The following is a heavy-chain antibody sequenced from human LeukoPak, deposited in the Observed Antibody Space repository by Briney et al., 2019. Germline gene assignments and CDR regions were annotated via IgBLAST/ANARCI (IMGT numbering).Heavy chain of an antibody. J-gene: IGHJ4*02. V-gene: IGHV4-39*01. D-gene: IGHD2-2*02. Sequence: PSETLSLTCAVSGGSISSSTYYWVWICQPPGKGLEWIGSIYYNGNTYYNPSLKSRVTISVDTSKNQFSLRLSSVTATDRAVYYCASSPGGYCSSASCYTGGYFDNWGQGSLVTVSS. CDR2: IYYNGNT. CDR3: ASSPGGYCSSASCYTGGYFDN. CDR1: GGSISSSTYY.